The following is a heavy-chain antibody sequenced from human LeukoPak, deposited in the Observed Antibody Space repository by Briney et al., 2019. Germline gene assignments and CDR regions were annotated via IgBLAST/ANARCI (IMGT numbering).Heavy chain of an antibody. D-gene: IGHD5-12*01. J-gene: IGHJ4*02. Sequence: SETLSLTCTVSGGSISSYYWSWIRQPPGKGLEWIGYIYYSGSTNYNPSLKSRVIISVDTSKNQFSLKLSSVTAADTAVYYCASFSGYGRGDDYWGQGTLVTVSS. CDR3: ASFSGYGRGDDY. CDR2: IYYSGST. V-gene: IGHV4-59*01. CDR1: GGSISSYY.